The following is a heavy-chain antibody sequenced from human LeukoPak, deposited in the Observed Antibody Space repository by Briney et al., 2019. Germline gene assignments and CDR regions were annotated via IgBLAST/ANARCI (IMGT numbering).Heavy chain of an antibody. V-gene: IGHV3-23*01. J-gene: IGHJ3*02. D-gene: IGHD3-16*01. CDR1: GFTFSSYA. Sequence: PGGSLRLSCAASGFTFSSYAMSWVRQAPGRGLEWLSIISGTADSKYYADSVKGRFTISRDNPRSTLYLEMNILRAEDTAVYYCAKADATIGGAFDTWGQGTMVIVSS. CDR2: ISGTADSK. CDR3: AKADATIGGAFDT.